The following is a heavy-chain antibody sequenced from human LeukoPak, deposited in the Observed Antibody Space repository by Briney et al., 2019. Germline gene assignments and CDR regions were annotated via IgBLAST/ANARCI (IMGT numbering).Heavy chain of an antibody. V-gene: IGHV5-51*01. D-gene: IGHD6-13*01. CDR1: GYSFTNYW. J-gene: IGHJ4*02. CDR2: IYPGDSDT. CDR3: ARQESSSWSSFDY. Sequence: GESLKISCKGSGYSFTNYWIGWVRQMPGKGLEWMGIIYPGDSDTRYSPSFQGQVTISADKSISTAYLQWSSLKASDTAMYYCARQESSSWSSFDYWGQGTLVTVSS.